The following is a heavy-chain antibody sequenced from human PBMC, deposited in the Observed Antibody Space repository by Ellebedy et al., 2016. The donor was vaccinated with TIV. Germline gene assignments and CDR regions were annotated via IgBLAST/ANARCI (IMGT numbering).Heavy chain of an antibody. V-gene: IGHV1-69*13. J-gene: IGHJ6*02. Sequence: SVKVSXXASGGTFSSYAINWVRQAPGQGLEWMGGNIPMSGTGKYAQKFQGRVTITADESTSTAYMELTSLRSEDTAVYYCARSVPPDYGANFSPYYYFGMDVWGQGTTVTVTS. D-gene: IGHD4-23*01. CDR2: NIPMSGTG. CDR1: GGTFSSYA. CDR3: ARSVPPDYGANFSPYYYFGMDV.